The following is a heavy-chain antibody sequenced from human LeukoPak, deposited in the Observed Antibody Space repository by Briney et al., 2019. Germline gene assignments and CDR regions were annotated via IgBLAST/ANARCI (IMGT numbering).Heavy chain of an antibody. Sequence: SQTLSLTCTVSGGSISSGDYYWSWIRQPPGKCLEWIGYIYYSGSTYYNPSLKSRVTISVDTSKNQFSLKLSSVTAADTAVYYCARDRAIANYDFWSGYLVGMCMDVWGKGTTVTVSS. CDR3: ARDRAIANYDFWSGYLVGMCMDV. CDR2: IYYSGST. V-gene: IGHV4-30-4*08. J-gene: IGHJ6*03. D-gene: IGHD3-3*01. CDR1: GGSISSGDYY.